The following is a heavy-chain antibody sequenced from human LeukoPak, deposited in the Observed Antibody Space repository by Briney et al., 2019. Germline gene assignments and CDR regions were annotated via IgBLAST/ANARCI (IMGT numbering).Heavy chain of an antibody. CDR1: GFTFSNYA. D-gene: IGHD2-15*01. CDR2: ISGSGDST. CDR3: ASLGYCSGGSCYS. V-gene: IGHV3-23*01. J-gene: IGHJ4*02. Sequence: GGSLRLSCAASGFTFSNYAMRWVRQAPGKGLEWVSGISGSGDSTYYADSVMGRFTISRDNANNSLYLQMNSLRAEDTAVYYCASLGYCSGGSCYSWGQGTLVTVSS.